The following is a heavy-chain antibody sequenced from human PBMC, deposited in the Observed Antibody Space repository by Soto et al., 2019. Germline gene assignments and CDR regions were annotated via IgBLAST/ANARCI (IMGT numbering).Heavy chain of an antibody. J-gene: IGHJ3*01. Sequence: GGSLRLSCAASGFTFGPFWMHWVRQAPGKGLVWLSHINSDGSTIVYADSVKGRFTISRDNAKNKLYLQMNSLRVEDTAVYYCARDQLYYNDISGRPLNAFDVWGQGTMVTVSS. CDR1: GFTFGPFW. D-gene: IGHD3-22*01. CDR2: INSDGSTI. CDR3: ARDQLYYNDISGRPLNAFDV. V-gene: IGHV3-74*01.